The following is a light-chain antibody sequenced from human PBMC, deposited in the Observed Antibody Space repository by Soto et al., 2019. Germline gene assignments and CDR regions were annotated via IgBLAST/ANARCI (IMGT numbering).Light chain of an antibody. Sequence: QSVLTQPPSVSAAPGQKVTISCSGSSPNIGNNYVSWYQQLPGTAPKLLIYDNNKRPSGIPDRFSGSKSGTSATLGITGLQTGDEADYYCGTCDSSLSVVFGGGTKLTVL. CDR2: DNN. J-gene: IGLJ2*01. V-gene: IGLV1-51*01. CDR3: GTCDSSLSVV. CDR1: SPNIGNNY.